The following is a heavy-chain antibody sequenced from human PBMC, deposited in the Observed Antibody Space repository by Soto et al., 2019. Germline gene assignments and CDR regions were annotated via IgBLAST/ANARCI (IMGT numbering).Heavy chain of an antibody. V-gene: IGHV4-34*01. Sequence: PSETLSLTCAVYGGSFSGYYWSWIRQPPGKGLEWIGEINHSGSTNYNPSLKSRVTISVDTSKNQFSLKLSSVTAADTAVYYCARGGRVLRYFYNYWGQGTLVTVSS. D-gene: IGHD3-9*01. CDR3: ARGGRVLRYFYNY. J-gene: IGHJ4*02. CDR2: INHSGST. CDR1: GGSFSGYY.